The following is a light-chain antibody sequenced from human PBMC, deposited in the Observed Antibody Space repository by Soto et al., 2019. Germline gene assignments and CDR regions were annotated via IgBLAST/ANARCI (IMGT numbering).Light chain of an antibody. Sequence: DIVMTQSPLSLSVTPGEPASISCRSSQSLLHSSGYSYLDWYLQKPGQSPQVLIYLGSIRASGVHDRFWGSGSGTDFPLKISRVEAEDVGIYYCLQSRQTPFTFGPGTKVDIK. V-gene: IGKV2-28*01. CDR1: QSLLHSSGYSY. CDR2: LGS. J-gene: IGKJ3*01. CDR3: LQSRQTPFT.